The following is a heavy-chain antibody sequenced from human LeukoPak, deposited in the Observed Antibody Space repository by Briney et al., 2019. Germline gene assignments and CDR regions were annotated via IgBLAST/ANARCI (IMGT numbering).Heavy chain of an antibody. CDR2: YYYSGST. V-gene: IGHV4-39*01. CDR3: VRQVAGSGRMDP. D-gene: IGHD3-10*01. CDR1: GGSISSSNYY. Sequence: SETLSLTCTVSGGSISSSNYYWDWIRQPPGKGLEWIGNYYYSGSTYYNPSLKSRVTISVDTSKNQFSLKLSSLTAADTAIYYCVRQVAGSGRMDPWGQGTLVTVSA. J-gene: IGHJ5*02.